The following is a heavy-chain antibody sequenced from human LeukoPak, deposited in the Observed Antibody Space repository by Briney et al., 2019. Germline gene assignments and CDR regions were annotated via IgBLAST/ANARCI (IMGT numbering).Heavy chain of an antibody. V-gene: IGHV4-34*01. D-gene: IGHD3-10*01. Sequence: PSETLSLTCAVYGGSFSGYYWSWIRQPPGKGLEWIGEINHSGSTNYNPSLKSRVTISVDTSKNQFSLKLSSVTAADTAVYYCASSFGNHALDYWGQGTLVTVSS. J-gene: IGHJ4*02. CDR2: INHSGST. CDR3: ASSFGNHALDY. CDR1: GGSFSGYY.